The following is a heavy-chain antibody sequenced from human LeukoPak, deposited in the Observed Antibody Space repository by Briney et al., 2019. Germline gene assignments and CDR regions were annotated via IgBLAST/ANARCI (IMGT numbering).Heavy chain of an antibody. D-gene: IGHD6-19*01. V-gene: IGHV1-18*01. CDR2: ISAYNGNT. CDR1: GYTFTSYG. J-gene: IGHJ4*02. CDR3: ARAHTPGIAVAGSFDY. Sequence: ASVKVSCKASGYTFTSYGISWVRQAPGQGLEWMGWISAYNGNTNYAQKLQGRVTMTTDTPTSTDYMELRSLRSDDTAVYYCARAHTPGIAVAGSFDYWGQGTLVPVSS.